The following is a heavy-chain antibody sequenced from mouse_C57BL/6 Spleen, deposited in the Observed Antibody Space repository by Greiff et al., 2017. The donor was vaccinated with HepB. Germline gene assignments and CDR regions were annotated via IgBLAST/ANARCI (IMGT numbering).Heavy chain of an antibody. CDR1: GFTFTDYY. D-gene: IGHD4-1*01. Sequence: EVKLEESGGGLVQPGGSLSLSCAASGFTFTDYYMSWVRQPPGKALEWLGFIRNKANGYTTEYSASVKGRFTISRDNSQSILYLQMNALRAEDSATYYGARSNWAYFDYWGQGTTLTVSS. CDR2: IRNKANGYTT. J-gene: IGHJ2*01. V-gene: IGHV7-3*01. CDR3: ARSNWAYFDY.